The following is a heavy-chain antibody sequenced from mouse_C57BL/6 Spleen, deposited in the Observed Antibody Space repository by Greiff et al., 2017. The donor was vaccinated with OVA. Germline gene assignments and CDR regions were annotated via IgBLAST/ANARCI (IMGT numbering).Heavy chain of an antibody. J-gene: IGHJ4*01. Sequence: VQLQQSGAELVKPGASVKLSCTASGFNIKDYYMHWVKQRTEQGLEWIGRIDPEDGETKYAPKFQGKATITADTASNTAYLQLSSLTSEDTAVYYWARGSSGVYYAMDYWGQGTSVTVSS. V-gene: IGHV14-2*01. D-gene: IGHD3-2*02. CDR1: GFNIKDYY. CDR3: ARGSSGVYYAMDY. CDR2: IDPEDGET.